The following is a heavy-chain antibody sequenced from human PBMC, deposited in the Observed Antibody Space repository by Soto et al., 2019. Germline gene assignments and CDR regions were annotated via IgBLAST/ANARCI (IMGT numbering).Heavy chain of an antibody. CDR2: ISYDGSNK. J-gene: IGHJ5*02. D-gene: IGHD1-26*01. CDR1: GFTFSSYA. V-gene: IGHV3-30-3*01. CDR3: ARDLLAGQQLVIPWFHP. Sequence: GGSLRLSCAASGFTFSSYAMHWVRQAPGKGLEWVAVISYDGSNKYYADSVKGRFTISRDNSKNTLYLQMNSLSVEDTAVYYCARDLLAGQQLVIPWFHPWGQGTLVTVSS.